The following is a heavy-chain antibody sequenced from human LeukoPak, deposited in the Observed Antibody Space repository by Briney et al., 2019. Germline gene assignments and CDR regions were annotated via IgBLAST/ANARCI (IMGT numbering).Heavy chain of an antibody. D-gene: IGHD3-10*01. CDR1: GFTFSNYW. CDR3: ARGITMAN. V-gene: IGHV3-7*04. CDR2: IKQDGIQR. Sequence: PGGSLTLSCAASGFTFSNYWMTWARHAPHHGLEWVAKIKQDGIQRDYVDSVKGRLTISRDDAKNSLYMQMNSMSAEDTAVYYCARGITMANWGQGTLVTVSS. J-gene: IGHJ4*02.